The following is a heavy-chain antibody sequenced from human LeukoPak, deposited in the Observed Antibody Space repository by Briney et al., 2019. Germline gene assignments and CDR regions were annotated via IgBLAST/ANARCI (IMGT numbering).Heavy chain of an antibody. J-gene: IGHJ5*02. CDR1: GGTFNSNA. CDR2: FIPIFGTT. CDR3: ARLPLTEIRGYSGYDSLSDGRFDP. V-gene: IGHV1-69*05. D-gene: IGHD5-12*01. Sequence: ASVKVSCKASGGTFNSNAFHWVRQAPGQGLEWMGGFIPIFGTTKYAQNFQGRVTITTDESTSTAYMELSRLRSEDTAVYYCARLPLTEIRGYSGYDSLSDGRFDPWGQGTLVTVSS.